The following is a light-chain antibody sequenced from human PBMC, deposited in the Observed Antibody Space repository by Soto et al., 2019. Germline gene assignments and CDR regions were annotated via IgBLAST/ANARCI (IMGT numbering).Light chain of an antibody. V-gene: IGKV4-1*01. CDR1: QSVLYSSNNKNY. CDR3: QQYYDAPQT. CDR2: WAS. Sequence: DIVMTQSPDSLAVSLGERATINCKSSQSVLYSSNNKNYLAWYQQKPGQPPKLLIYWASTRESGVPDRFSGSGSGIDFTLTISSLQAEDVAVYYCQQYYDAPQTFGQGTKVEIK. J-gene: IGKJ1*01.